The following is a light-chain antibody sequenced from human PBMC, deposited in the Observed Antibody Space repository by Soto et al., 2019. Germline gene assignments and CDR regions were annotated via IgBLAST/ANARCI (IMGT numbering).Light chain of an antibody. CDR2: WAS. CDR1: QSVLYSSTNKNY. V-gene: IGKV4-1*01. J-gene: IGKJ2*01. CDR3: QQYYSTLYT. Sequence: DIVMTQSPDSLAVSLGERATINCKSSQSVLYSSTNKNYLAWYQQKPGQPPKLLIYWASTRESGVPDRFSGSGSGTDFTLTISSLQAADVAVYYCQQYYSTLYTFGQGTKLEIK.